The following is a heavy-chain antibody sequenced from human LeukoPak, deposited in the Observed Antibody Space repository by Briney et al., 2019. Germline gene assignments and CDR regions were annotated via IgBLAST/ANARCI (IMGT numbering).Heavy chain of an antibody. Sequence: GGSLRLSCAASGFTFSNYWMHWVRQAPGRGLEWVSYISSSGSTIYYADSVKGRFTISRDNAKNSLYLQMNSLRAEDTAVYYCAREGYRGATTAFDIWGQGTMVTVSS. J-gene: IGHJ3*02. CDR3: AREGYRGATTAFDI. V-gene: IGHV3-48*04. CDR1: GFTFSNYW. D-gene: IGHD1-26*01. CDR2: ISSSGSTI.